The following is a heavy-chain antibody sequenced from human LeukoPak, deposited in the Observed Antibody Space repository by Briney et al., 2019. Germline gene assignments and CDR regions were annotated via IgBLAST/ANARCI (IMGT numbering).Heavy chain of an antibody. J-gene: IGHJ4*02. CDR2: INPSGGST. CDR3: ARDSRRITIFGVVADTIDY. Sequence: ASVKVSCKASGYTFTTYAMNWVRQAPGQGLEWMGIINPSGGSTSYAQKFQGRVTMTRDMSTSTVYMELSSLRSEDTAVYYCARDSRRITIFGVVADTIDYWGQGTLVTVSS. CDR1: GYTFTTYA. V-gene: IGHV1-46*01. D-gene: IGHD3-3*01.